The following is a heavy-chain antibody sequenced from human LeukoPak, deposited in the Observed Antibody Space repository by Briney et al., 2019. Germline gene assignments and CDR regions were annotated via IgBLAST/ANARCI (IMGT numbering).Heavy chain of an antibody. CDR3: ASQLYSSGWYYFDY. J-gene: IGHJ4*02. V-gene: IGHV3-30*14. CDR2: ISYDGSNK. CDR1: GFTFSSYA. D-gene: IGHD6-19*01. Sequence: GGSLRLSCAASGFTFSSYAMHWVRQAPGKGLEWVAVISYDGSNKYYADSVKGRFTISRDNSKNTLYLQVNSLRAEDTAVYYCASQLYSSGWYYFDYWGQGTLVTVSS.